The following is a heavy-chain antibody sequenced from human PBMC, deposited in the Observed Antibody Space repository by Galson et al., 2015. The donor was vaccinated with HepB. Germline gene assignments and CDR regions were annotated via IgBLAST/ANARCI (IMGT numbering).Heavy chain of an antibody. CDR2: LNPNSGGT. CDR3: GRGRKTIASRPSGAVDI. V-gene: IGHV1-2*02. D-gene: IGHD2/OR15-2a*01. Sequence: SVKVSCKASGYTFTDYYIHWVRQAPGQGLEWMGWLNPNSGGTIYAQKFQGRVSMTGDTSISTASMELRRLTSDDTALYYCGRGRKTIASRPSGAVDIWGQGTMGTVSS. CDR1: GYTFTDYY. J-gene: IGHJ3*02.